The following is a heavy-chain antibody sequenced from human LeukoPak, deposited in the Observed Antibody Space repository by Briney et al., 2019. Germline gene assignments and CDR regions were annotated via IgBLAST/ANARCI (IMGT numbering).Heavy chain of an antibody. J-gene: IGHJ4*02. CDR3: AHASGYFDY. CDR2: TYYRSKWYN. Sequence: SQTLSLTCAISGDSVSSKSVAWNWIRQSPSRGLEWLGRTYYRSKWYNEYAVSVKSRITINPDTSKNQFSLQLNSVTPEDTAVYYCAHASGYFDYWGQGTVVTVSP. D-gene: IGHD2-15*01. V-gene: IGHV6-1*01. CDR1: GDSVSSKSVA.